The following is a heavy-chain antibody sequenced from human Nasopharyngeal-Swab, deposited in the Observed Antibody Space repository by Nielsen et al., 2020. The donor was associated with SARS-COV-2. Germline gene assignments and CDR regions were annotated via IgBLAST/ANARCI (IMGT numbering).Heavy chain of an antibody. Sequence: GESLKISCVASGFTFSSCAMTWVCQAPGKGLQWLSTISGSGHRTYYADSVKGRFTISRDNSQNTLYLQMNSLRAEDTAVYYCAKDFRHNYDYWSGYFTNWGQGTLVTVSS. V-gene: IGHV3-23*01. J-gene: IGHJ4*02. D-gene: IGHD3-3*01. CDR3: AKDFRHNYDYWSGYFTN. CDR1: GFTFSSCA. CDR2: ISGSGHRT.